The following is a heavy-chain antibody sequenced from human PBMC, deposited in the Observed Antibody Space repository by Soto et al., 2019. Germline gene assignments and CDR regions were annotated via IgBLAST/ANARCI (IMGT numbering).Heavy chain of an antibody. Sequence: SETLSLTCAVYGGSFSGYYWSWIRQPPGKGLEWIGEINHSGSTNYNPSLKSRVTISVDTSKNQFSLKLSSVTAADTAVYYCARGRYSSSSDLYYYYGMDVWGQGTKVTVS. CDR2: INHSGST. D-gene: IGHD6-6*01. V-gene: IGHV4-34*01. CDR1: GGSFSGYY. CDR3: ARGRYSSSSDLYYYYGMDV. J-gene: IGHJ6*02.